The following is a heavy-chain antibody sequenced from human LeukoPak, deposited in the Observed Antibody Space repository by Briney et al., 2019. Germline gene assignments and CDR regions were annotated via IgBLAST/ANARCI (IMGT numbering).Heavy chain of an antibody. CDR3: GYCPSDCYIPDY. D-gene: IGHD2-21*02. V-gene: IGHV5-10-1*01. J-gene: IGHJ4*02. CDR2: IDPSDSHT. Sequence: GESLKISCKGSGYRFTNYWFNWVRQMPGKGLEWMGRIDPSDSHTYYSPSFQGHVTISADKSINTAYLQWSSLQASDTAMYYCGYCPSDCYIPDYWGQGTLVTVSS. CDR1: GYRFTNYW.